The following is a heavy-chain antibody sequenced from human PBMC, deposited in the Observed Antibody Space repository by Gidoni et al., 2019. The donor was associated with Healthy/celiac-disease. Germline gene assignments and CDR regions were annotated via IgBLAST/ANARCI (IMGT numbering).Heavy chain of an antibody. CDR2: IYWDDDK. Sequence: QITLKESGPTLVKPTQTLPLTCTFSGFYLSPRGVGVGWIRQPPGKALESLALIYWDDDKRYSPSMKSRLTITKDTSKNQVVLTMTNMDPVDTATYYCAHRGEDKTSSSWGAPFDYWGQGTLVTVSS. V-gene: IGHV2-5*02. CDR1: GFYLSPRGVG. CDR3: AHRGEDKTSSSWGAPFDY. J-gene: IGHJ4*02. D-gene: IGHD6-13*01.